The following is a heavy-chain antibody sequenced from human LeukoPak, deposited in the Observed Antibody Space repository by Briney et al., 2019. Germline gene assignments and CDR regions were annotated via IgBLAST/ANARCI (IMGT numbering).Heavy chain of an antibody. CDR2: IYYSGST. V-gene: IGHV4-61*05. J-gene: IGHJ4*02. CDR1: GGSVSSNTHY. D-gene: IGHD5-24*01. CDR3: ASGRDGYNFDY. Sequence: SETLSLTCTVSGGSVSSNTHYWGWIRQPPGKGLEWIGYIYYSGSTNYNPSLKSRVTISVDTSKNQFSLKLSSVTAADTAVYYCASGRDGYNFDYWGQGTLVTVSS.